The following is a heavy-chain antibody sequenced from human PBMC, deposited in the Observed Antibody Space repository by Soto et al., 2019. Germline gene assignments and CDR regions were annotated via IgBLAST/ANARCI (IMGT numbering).Heavy chain of an antibody. J-gene: IGHJ4*02. CDR3: AATPRY. CDR1: CDSISNSRFY. Sequence: SETLSLTCSVSCDSISNSRFYWAWIRQPPGEGLEWIGSIYHTGNAYYNPSLKSRVTIFVDTSKNQFSLNLTSVTAADTAVYYCAATPRYWGQGTLVTVSS. V-gene: IGHV4-39*07. CDR2: IYHTGNA. D-gene: IGHD1-26*01.